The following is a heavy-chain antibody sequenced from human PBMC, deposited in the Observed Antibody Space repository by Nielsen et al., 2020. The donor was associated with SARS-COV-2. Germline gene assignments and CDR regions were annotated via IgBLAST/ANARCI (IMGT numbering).Heavy chain of an antibody. Sequence: GESLKISCTASGFTFGDYAMSWVRQAPGKGLEWVGFIRSKAYGGTTEYAASVKGRFTISRDDSKSIAYLQMNSLKTEDTAVYYCTRVRHYYGSGSYYGFWFDPWGQGTLVTVSS. V-gene: IGHV3-49*04. D-gene: IGHD3-10*01. J-gene: IGHJ5*02. CDR2: IRSKAYGGTT. CDR3: TRVRHYYGSGSYYGFWFDP. CDR1: GFTFGDYA.